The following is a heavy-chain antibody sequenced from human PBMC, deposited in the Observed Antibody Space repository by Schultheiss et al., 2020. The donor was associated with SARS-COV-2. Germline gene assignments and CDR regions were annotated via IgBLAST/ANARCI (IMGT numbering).Heavy chain of an antibody. CDR3: ARGGESISIFGMVLVQSLDS. Sequence: ASVKVSCMTSGYTFTNYGISWVRQAPGQGLEWMGWISPNNGNTNFAEPFQGRLTMTTDTSTRTAYMELRTLTSDDTAVYYCARGGESISIFGMVLVQSLDSWGQGTLVTVSS. CDR1: GYTFTNYG. D-gene: IGHD3-3*01. V-gene: IGHV1-18*01. J-gene: IGHJ4*02. CDR2: ISPNNGNT.